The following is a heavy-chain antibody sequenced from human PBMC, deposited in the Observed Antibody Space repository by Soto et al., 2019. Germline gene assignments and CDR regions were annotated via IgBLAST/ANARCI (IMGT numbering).Heavy chain of an antibody. D-gene: IGHD2-21*02. CDR3: AADPYCGGDCYFDY. CDR1: GFTFFTSA. Sequence: SVKVSCKASGFTFFTSAIQWVRQARGQRLEWMGWIVVGSGNTNYAQKFQERVTITRDMSTNTAYMELTSLRSEDTAVYYCAADPYCGGDCYFDYWGQGTRVTVSS. J-gene: IGHJ4*02. V-gene: IGHV1-58*02. CDR2: IVVGSGNT.